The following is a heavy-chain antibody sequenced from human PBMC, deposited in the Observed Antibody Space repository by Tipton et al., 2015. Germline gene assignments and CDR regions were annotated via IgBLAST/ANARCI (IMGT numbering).Heavy chain of an antibody. Sequence: TLSLTCAVSGSSISSITWWTWVRQPPGKRLEWIGQIYHSADPNYNPSLQSRVTMSVDTSKGQFSLRLTSVTAADTAVYYCARRSLVGNWGLDSWGQGALVTVSS. CDR2: IYHSADP. J-gene: IGHJ4*02. V-gene: IGHV4-4*02. D-gene: IGHD3-16*01. CDR1: GSSISSITW. CDR3: ARRSLVGNWGLDS.